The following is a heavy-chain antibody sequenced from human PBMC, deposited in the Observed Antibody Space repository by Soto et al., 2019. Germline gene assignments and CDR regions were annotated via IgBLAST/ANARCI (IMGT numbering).Heavy chain of an antibody. D-gene: IGHD1-1*01. CDR2: ISSASSET. J-gene: IGHJ3*01. CDR1: GFTFSRVS. CDR3: ARYDAFKAFDL. Sequence: GGSLRLSCEASGFTFSRVSMNWVRQVPGKGLEWVASISSASSETWYADSVKGRFIISRDNAQNSLFLQMNTLRPEDSAIYYCARYDAFKAFDLWGQGTMVTVSS. V-gene: IGHV3-21*01.